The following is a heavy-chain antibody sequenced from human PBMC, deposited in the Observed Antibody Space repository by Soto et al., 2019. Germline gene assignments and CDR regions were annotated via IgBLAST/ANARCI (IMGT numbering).Heavy chain of an antibody. D-gene: IGHD3-10*01. CDR2: IGTAGDT. V-gene: IGHV3-13*01. Sequence: GGSLRLSCAASGFTFSSYDMHWVRQATGKGLEWVSAIGTAGDTYYPGSVKGRFTISRENAKNSLYLQMNSLRAGDTAVYYCARGGFTMVRGEYYFDYWGQGTLVTVSS. CDR3: ARGGFTMVRGEYYFDY. J-gene: IGHJ4*02. CDR1: GFTFSSYD.